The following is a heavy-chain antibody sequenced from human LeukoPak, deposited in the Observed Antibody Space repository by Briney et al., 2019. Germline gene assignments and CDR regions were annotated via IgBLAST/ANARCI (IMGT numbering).Heavy chain of an antibody. D-gene: IGHD3-22*01. CDR1: GGTFSSYA. V-gene: IGHV1-18*01. CDR3: ARDWAPTTGYFDP. J-gene: IGHJ5*02. CDR2: ISAYNGNT. Sequence: ASVKVSCKASGGTFSSYAISWVRQAPGQGLEWMGWISAYNGNTNYAQKLQGRVTMTTDTSTSTAYMELRSLRSDDTAVYYCARDWAPTTGYFDPWGQGTLVTVSS.